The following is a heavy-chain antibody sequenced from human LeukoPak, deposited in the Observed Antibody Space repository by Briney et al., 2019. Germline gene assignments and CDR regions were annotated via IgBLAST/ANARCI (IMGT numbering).Heavy chain of an antibody. CDR1: GFTFSTSW. Sequence: GSLRLSCAASGFTFSTSWMNWVRQAPGKGPVWVSRINGDGSITTYADSVKGRFTISRDNAKNALSLQMNSLRAEDTAVYYCRYGSSSGDYWGQGTLVTVSS. CDR2: INGDGSIT. V-gene: IGHV3-74*01. D-gene: IGHD6-6*01. CDR3: RYGSSSGDY. J-gene: IGHJ4*02.